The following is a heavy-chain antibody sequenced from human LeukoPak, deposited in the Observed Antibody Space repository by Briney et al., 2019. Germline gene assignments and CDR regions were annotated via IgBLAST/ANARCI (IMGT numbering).Heavy chain of an antibody. CDR2: IYYSGST. J-gene: IGHJ4*02. Sequence: SETLSLTCTVSGGSVSSGSYYWSWTRQPPGKGLEWIGYIYYSGSTNYNPSLKSRVTISVDTSKNQFSLKLSSVTAADTAVYYCARGKLPHSSGWYPRGYLDYWGQGTLVTVSS. CDR3: ARGKLPHSSGWYPRGYLDY. CDR1: GGSVSSGSYY. D-gene: IGHD6-19*01. V-gene: IGHV4-61*01.